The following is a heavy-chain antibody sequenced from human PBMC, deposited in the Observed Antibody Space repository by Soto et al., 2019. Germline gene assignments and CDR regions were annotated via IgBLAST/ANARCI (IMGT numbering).Heavy chain of an antibody. J-gene: IGHJ4*02. CDR3: ARDHSYGPIDITPFFDY. Sequence: GGSLRLSCAASGFTFSSYSMNWVRQAPGKGLEWVSSISSSSSYIYYADSVKGRLTISRDNAKNSLYLQMNSLRAEDTAVYYCARDHSYGPIDITPFFDYWGQGTLVTVSS. V-gene: IGHV3-21*01. CDR1: GFTFSSYS. CDR2: ISSSSSYI. D-gene: IGHD5-18*01.